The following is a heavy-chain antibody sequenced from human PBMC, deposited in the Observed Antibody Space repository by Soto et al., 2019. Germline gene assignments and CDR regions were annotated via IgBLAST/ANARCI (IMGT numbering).Heavy chain of an antibody. CDR2: IYGSGSS. CDR3: ARGQAFGFHNWFDP. CDR1: GGSIRSYC. J-gene: IGHJ5*02. V-gene: IGHV4-59*13. Sequence: QVQLQESGPGLVKSSETLSLTCTVTGGSIRSYCWSWIRRPPGKGLEWIGHIYGSGSSYYNPSLKRRLAISLDQSPNQFPLKGRSGAAADTAVYYRARGQAFGFHNWFDPWGQGTLGSVSA. D-gene: IGHD2-21*01.